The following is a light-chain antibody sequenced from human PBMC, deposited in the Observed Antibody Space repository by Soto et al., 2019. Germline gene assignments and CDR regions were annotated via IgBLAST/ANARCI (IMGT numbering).Light chain of an antibody. CDR2: DVS. V-gene: IGLV2-14*01. J-gene: IGLJ2*01. CDR1: SSDVGGYNY. Sequence: QSALTQPASVSGSPGQSITISCTGTSSDVGGYNYVSWYQQYPGKAPKLMIYDVSHRPSGVSNRFSGSKSGNTASLTIAGLQAEDEADYYCSSYTSSSTLGVFGGGTQLTVL. CDR3: SSYTSSSTLGV.